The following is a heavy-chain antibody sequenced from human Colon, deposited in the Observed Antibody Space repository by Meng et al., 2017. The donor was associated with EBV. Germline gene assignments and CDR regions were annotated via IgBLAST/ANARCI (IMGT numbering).Heavy chain of an antibody. D-gene: IGHD2-15*01. J-gene: IGHJ5*02. CDR1: GDSINSNNYY. Sequence: QLQLQESGPGLVKPSETLSLTCSVSGDSINSNNYYWGWIRQPPGQGLEWIGGVYYTGNTYYTPSLKSRVTISLDTSKNQFSLKLASVTAADTAVYYCAAGLGYWETNWCAPWGQGTLVTVSS. V-gene: IGHV4-39*07. CDR2: VYYTGNT. CDR3: AAGLGYWETNWCAP.